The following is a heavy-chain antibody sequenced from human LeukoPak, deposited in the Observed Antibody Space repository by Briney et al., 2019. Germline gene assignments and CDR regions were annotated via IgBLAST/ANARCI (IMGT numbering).Heavy chain of an antibody. CDR3: ARDPAAVAIITYG. CDR1: GFTVSNNY. Sequence: AGGSLRLSCAASGFTVSNNYMNWVRQAPGKGLEWVSLIYSGGSTSYADSVKGRFTISRDSSKNTLYLQMNNLRVEDTAVYYCARDPAAVAIITYGWGQGTLVTVSS. V-gene: IGHV3-66*01. CDR2: IYSGGST. D-gene: IGHD5-24*01. J-gene: IGHJ4*02.